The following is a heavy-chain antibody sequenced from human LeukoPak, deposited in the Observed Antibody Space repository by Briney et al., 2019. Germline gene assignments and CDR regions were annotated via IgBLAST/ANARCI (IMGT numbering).Heavy chain of an antibody. CDR3: ARLVLGVYYYDY. CDR1: GYTFTDYY. CDR2: INPNSGDT. J-gene: IGHJ4*02. V-gene: IGHV1-2*02. Sequence: GASVKVSRKASGYTFTDYYMPWVRQAPGQGLEWMGWINPNSGDTNYAQKFQGRVTMTRDTSISTAYMDLSRLRSDDTAVYYCARLVLGVYYYDYWGQGTLVTVSS.